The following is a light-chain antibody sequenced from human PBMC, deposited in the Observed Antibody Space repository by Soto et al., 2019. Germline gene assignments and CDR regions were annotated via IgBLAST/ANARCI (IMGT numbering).Light chain of an antibody. V-gene: IGLV2-14*01. Sequence: QSALTQPASVSGSPGQSITISCAGTTNDIGSYNYVSWFQQHPGEAPKLIIFEVTHRPSGVSTRFSGSKSGNTASLTISALQAEDDALYYCCSYNFSTTPRVFGGGTKLTVL. CDR2: EVT. CDR3: CSYNFSTTPRV. CDR1: TNDIGSYNY. J-gene: IGLJ3*02.